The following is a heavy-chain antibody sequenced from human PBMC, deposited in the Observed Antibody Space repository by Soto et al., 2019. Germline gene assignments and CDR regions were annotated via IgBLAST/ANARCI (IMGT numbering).Heavy chain of an antibody. V-gene: IGHV4-30-2*01. J-gene: IGHJ6*02. CDR3: ARDGPLADRGYYGMDV. D-gene: IGHD6-6*01. CDR1: GGSISSGGYS. CDR2: IYHSGST. Sequence: QLQLQESGSGLVKPSQTLSLTCAVSGGSISSGGYSWSWIRQPPGKGLEWIGYIYHSGSTYYNPSLKSRVTIAVDRSKNQFSLKLSSVTAADTAVYYCARDGPLADRGYYGMDVWGQGTTVTVSS.